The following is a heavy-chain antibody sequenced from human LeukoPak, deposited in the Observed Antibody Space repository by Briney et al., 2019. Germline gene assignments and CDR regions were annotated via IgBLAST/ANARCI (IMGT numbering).Heavy chain of an antibody. Sequence: PSENLSLTCTVSGGSISSSSYYWGWIRQPPGKGLEWIGSIYYSGSTYYNPSLKSRVTISVDTSKNQFSLKLSSVTAADTAVYYCARRSSPSTLDYWGQGTLVTVSS. CDR2: IYYSGST. D-gene: IGHD2-2*01. V-gene: IGHV4-39*01. CDR3: ARRSSPSTLDY. CDR1: GGSISSSSYY. J-gene: IGHJ4*02.